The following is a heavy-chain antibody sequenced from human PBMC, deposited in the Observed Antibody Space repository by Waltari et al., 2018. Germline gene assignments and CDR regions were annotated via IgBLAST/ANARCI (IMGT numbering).Heavy chain of an antibody. Sequence: EVRLMESGGGLVQPGGSPRLSCAASGFTFSDHFFDWVRQAPGKGREWVGRARGKANSYSTEYAPSVKDRFTISRDDSRNSLYLQMNSLKTEDTAVYYCARISIVATDWGQGTLVTVSS. D-gene: IGHD5-12*01. V-gene: IGHV3-72*01. CDR1: GFTFSDHF. CDR3: ARISIVATD. J-gene: IGHJ4*02. CDR2: ARGKANSYST.